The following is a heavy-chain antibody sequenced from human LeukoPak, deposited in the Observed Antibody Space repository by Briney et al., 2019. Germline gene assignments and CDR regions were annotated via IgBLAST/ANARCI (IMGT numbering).Heavy chain of an antibody. CDR1: GFTFSSYA. CDR2: ISGSGGST. D-gene: IGHD4-17*01. J-gene: IGHJ4*02. CDR3: SRDHGDYSFDY. Sequence: PGGSLRLSCAASGFTFSSYAMSWVRQAPGKGLEWVSAISGSGGSTYYADSVKGRFTISRDNSKNTLFLQMNSLRAEDTAVYYCSRDHGDYSFDYWGQGTLVTVSS. V-gene: IGHV3-23*01.